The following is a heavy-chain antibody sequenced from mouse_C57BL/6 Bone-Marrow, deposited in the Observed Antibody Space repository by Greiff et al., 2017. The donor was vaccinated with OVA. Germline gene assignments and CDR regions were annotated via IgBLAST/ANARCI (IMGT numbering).Heavy chain of an antibody. CDR2: IRNKANGYTT. CDR3: ARYYYGSSSYYFDY. J-gene: IGHJ2*01. V-gene: IGHV7-3*01. CDR1: GFTFTDYY. D-gene: IGHD1-1*01. Sequence: EVQLVESGGGLVQPGGSLSLSCAASGFTFTDYYMSWVRQPPGKALEWLGFIRNKANGYTTESSASVKGRFTISRDNSQSILYLQMNALRAEDSATYYGARYYYGSSSYYFDYWGQGTTLTVSS.